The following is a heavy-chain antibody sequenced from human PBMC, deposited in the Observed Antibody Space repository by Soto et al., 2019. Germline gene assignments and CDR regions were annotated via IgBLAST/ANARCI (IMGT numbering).Heavy chain of an antibody. CDR3: ARSVAVPADFAY. V-gene: IGHV1-3*01. J-gene: IGHJ4*02. D-gene: IGHD6-19*01. Sequence: ASVKVSCKASGYTFTSYAMHWVRQAPGQRLEWMGWINAGNGNTKYSQKFQGRVTITRDTSASTAYMELSSLRSEDTAVYYCARSVAVPADFAYWGQGTLVTVSS. CDR2: INAGNGNT. CDR1: GYTFTSYA.